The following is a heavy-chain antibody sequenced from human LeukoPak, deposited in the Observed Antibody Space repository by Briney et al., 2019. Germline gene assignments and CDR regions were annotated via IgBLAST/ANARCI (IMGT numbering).Heavy chain of an antibody. CDR1: GYIFTSCN. D-gene: IGHD6-25*01. V-gene: IGHV1-46*01. CDR2: INPSTGST. Sequence: EASVKVSCKASGYIFTSCNMHWVRQAPGQGLEWMGIINPSTGSTTYAQKFQDRVTMTRDTSTSTVYMELSSLRSEDTAVYYCAREPAAGYNWFDPWGQGTLVTVSS. CDR3: AREPAAGYNWFDP. J-gene: IGHJ5*02.